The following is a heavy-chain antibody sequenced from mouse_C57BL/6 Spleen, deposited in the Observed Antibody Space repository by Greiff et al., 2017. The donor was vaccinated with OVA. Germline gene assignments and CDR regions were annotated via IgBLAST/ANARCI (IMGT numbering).Heavy chain of an antibody. CDR1: GYAFSSSW. CDR2: IYPGDGDT. Sequence: QVQLQQSGPELVKPGASVKISCKASGYAFSSSWMNWVKQRPGKGLEWIGRIYPGDGDTNYNGKFKGKATLTADKSSRTAYMQLSSLTSEDSAVYFCAGSPSHYYAMDYWGQGTSVTVSS. J-gene: IGHJ4*01. CDR3: AGSPSHYYAMDY. V-gene: IGHV1-82*01.